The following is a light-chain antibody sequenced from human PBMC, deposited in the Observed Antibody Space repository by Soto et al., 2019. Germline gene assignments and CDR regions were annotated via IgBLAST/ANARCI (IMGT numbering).Light chain of an antibody. Sequence: MVSTQSPGTLSLSPGERATLSCRASQSVRNNYLAWYQQKPGQAPRLLIYDASSRATGIPDRFSGGGSGTDFTLTISRLEPEDFAVYYCQQFSSYPLTFGGGTKVDIK. J-gene: IGKJ4*01. CDR3: QQFSSYPLT. CDR2: DAS. V-gene: IGKV3-20*01. CDR1: QSVRNNY.